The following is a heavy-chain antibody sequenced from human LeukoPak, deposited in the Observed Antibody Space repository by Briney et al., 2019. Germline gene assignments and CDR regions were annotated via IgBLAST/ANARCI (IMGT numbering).Heavy chain of an antibody. CDR1: GDSVSSNSAT. V-gene: IGHV6-1*01. Sequence: SQTLSLTCAISGDSVSSNSATWNWIRQSPSRGLEWLGRTYYRSKWYNDYAVSVKSRIIVNSDTSKNQLSLQLNSVTPEGTAVYYCARGANWAIDYWGQGTLVTVSS. CDR3: ARGANWAIDY. D-gene: IGHD7-27*01. J-gene: IGHJ4*02. CDR2: TYYRSKWYN.